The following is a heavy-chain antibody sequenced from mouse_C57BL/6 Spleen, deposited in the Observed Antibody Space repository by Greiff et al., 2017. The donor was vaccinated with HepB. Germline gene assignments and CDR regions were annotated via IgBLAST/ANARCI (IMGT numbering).Heavy chain of an antibody. CDR1: GYAFSSSW. CDR2: IYPGDGDT. J-gene: IGHJ4*01. D-gene: IGHD1-1*01. CDR3: ARSGYYGSSSMDY. V-gene: IGHV1-82*01. Sequence: VQGVESGPELVKPGASVKISCKASGYAFSSSWMNWVKQRPGQGLEWIGRIYPGDGDTNYNGKFKGKATLTADKSSSTAYMQLSSLASEDSAVYCCARSGYYGSSSMDYWGQGTSVTVSS.